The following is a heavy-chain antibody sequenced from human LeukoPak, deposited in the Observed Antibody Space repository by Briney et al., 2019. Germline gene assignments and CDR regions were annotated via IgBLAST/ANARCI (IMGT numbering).Heavy chain of an antibody. D-gene: IGHD6-13*01. CDR1: GGTFSSYA. CDR3: ARGRIGVAAATMEY. J-gene: IGHJ4*02. CDR2: IIPILGIA. V-gene: IGHV1-69*04. Sequence: ASVKVSCKASGGTFSSYAISWVRQAPGQGLEWMGRIIPILGIANYAQKFQGRVTITTDESTSTAYMELSSLRSEDTAVYYCARGRIGVAAATMEYWGQGTLVTVSS.